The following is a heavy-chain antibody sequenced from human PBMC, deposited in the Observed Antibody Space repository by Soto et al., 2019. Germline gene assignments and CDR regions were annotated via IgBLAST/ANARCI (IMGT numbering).Heavy chain of an antibody. Sequence: LSLTCAVSGGSISSGGYSWSWIRQPPGKGLEWIAYIYHSGSTYYNPSLKSRVTISAVASSQQFALRLTSLTAADTAIYYCARGRWSDRFLNWGQGTQVTVSS. CDR3: ARGRWSDRFLN. J-gene: IGHJ4*02. CDR2: IYHSGST. D-gene: IGHD2-15*01. CDR1: GGSISSGGYS. V-gene: IGHV4-30-2*01.